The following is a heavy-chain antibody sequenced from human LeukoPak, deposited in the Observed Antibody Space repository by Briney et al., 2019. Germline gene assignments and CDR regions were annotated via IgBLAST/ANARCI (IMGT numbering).Heavy chain of an antibody. D-gene: IGHD2-2*01. CDR1: GFTFSSYG. CDR2: ISYDGSNK. Sequence: LPGGSLRLSCAASGFTFSSYGMHWVRQAPGKGLEWVAVISYDGSNKYYADSVKGRFTISRDNSKNTLYLQMNSLRAEDTAVYYCAKALAGYCSSTSCYEADYWGQGTLVTVSS. J-gene: IGHJ4*02. V-gene: IGHV3-30*18. CDR3: AKALAGYCSSTSCYEADY.